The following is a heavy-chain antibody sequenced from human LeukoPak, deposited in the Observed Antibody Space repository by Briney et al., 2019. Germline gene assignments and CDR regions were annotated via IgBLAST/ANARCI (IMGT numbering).Heavy chain of an antibody. CDR3: ARSYYYYYYGMDV. V-gene: IGHV1-2*02. CDR2: INPNSGGT. Sequence: ASVKVSCKASGYTFTGYYMHWVRQAPGQGFEWMGWINPNSGGTNYAQKFQGRVTMTRDTSISTAYMELSRLRSDDTAVYYCARSYYYYYYGMDVWGQGTTVTVSS. CDR1: GYTFTGYY. J-gene: IGHJ6*02.